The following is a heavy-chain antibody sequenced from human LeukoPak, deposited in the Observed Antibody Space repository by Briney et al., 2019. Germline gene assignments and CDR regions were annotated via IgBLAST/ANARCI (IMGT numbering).Heavy chain of an antibody. D-gene: IGHD2-2*01. CDR3: ARNGPFSSEDN. V-gene: IGHV3-11*01. CDR2: VSSSGSSG. Sequence: PGGSLRLSCAASGFIFSDYYMSWIRQAPGKGLEWISYVSSSGSSGYYADSVKGRFTISGDNAKNSLYLQMNSLRAEDTAVYYCARNGPFSSEDNWGQGTLVTVSS. CDR1: GFIFSDYY. J-gene: IGHJ4*02.